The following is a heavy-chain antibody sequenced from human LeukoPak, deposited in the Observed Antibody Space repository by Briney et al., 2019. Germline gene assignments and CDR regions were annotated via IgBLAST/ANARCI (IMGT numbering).Heavy chain of an antibody. D-gene: IGHD5-24*01. Sequence: PGGSLRLSCAASGFTFSNAWMTWVRQAPGKGLEWVGRIKSKTDGETTDYAVPVKGRFTISRDDSKSTLYLQMSSLKTDDTAVYYCLMAYFDYWGQGTLVTVSS. CDR2: IKSKTDGETT. V-gene: IGHV3-15*01. CDR1: GFTFSNAW. J-gene: IGHJ4*02. CDR3: LMAYFDY.